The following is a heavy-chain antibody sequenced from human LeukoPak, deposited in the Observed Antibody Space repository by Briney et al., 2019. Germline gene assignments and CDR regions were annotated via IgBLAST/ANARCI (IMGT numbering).Heavy chain of an antibody. J-gene: IGHJ4*02. Sequence: SETLSLTCTVSGFSVSDPLSYWGWVRQPPGKGLEWIAEINFIGRTSYNSSLNSRVTMSVDTSKNQFSLKMTSLTAAGTAVYFCARLTKGRYFDYIFAFWGQAILVTVSS. CDR1: GFSVSDPLSY. D-gene: IGHD3-9*01. CDR2: INFIGRT. CDR3: ARLTKGRYFDYIFAF. V-gene: IGHV4-39*01.